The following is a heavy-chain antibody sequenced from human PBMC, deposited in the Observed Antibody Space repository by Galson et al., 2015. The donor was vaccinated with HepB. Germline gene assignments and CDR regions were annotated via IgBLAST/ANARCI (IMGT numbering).Heavy chain of an antibody. V-gene: IGHV3-30*03. J-gene: IGHJ4*02. CDR2: ISYDGSNK. CDR1: GFTLTSYG. Sequence: SLRLSCAASGFTLTSYGMHWVRQAPGKGLEWVAGISYDGSNKYYADSVQGRFTISRDNAKNSLYLHMNILRAEDTALYYCARDIREGHNYGDYWRQGTLVNVSS. CDR3: ARDIREGHNYGDY. D-gene: IGHD5-24*01.